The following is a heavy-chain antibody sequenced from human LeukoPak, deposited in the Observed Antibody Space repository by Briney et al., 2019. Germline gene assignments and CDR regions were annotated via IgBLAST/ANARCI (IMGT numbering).Heavy chain of an antibody. CDR2: INGYNGDT. V-gene: IGHV1-18*01. CDR3: ARGEAAAGTYSDF. J-gene: IGHJ4*02. D-gene: IGHD6-13*01. Sequence: VSVRVSCKASGYSFTRHGITWVRQAPGHGLEWMGFINGYNGDTYYERKFRGRVAMTTDRSTSTAYMELASLTSDDTAVYYCARGEAAAGTYSDFWGQGTLVTVSS. CDR1: GYSFTRHG.